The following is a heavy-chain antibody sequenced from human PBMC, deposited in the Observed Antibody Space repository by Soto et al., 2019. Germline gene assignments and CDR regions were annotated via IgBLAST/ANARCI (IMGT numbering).Heavy chain of an antibody. CDR1: GGSLSYYA. Sequence: PXETLSLSCAVSGGSLSYYAWSWIRQPPGKGLEWIGEISHSGSTNYNPSLKSRVTILVDTSKNQFSLKLSSVTAADTAVYYCARITRDYYDGSGYSNWFDPWGQGTLVTVSS. CDR2: ISHSGST. J-gene: IGHJ5*02. V-gene: IGHV4-34*01. D-gene: IGHD3-22*01. CDR3: ARITRDYYDGSGYSNWFDP.